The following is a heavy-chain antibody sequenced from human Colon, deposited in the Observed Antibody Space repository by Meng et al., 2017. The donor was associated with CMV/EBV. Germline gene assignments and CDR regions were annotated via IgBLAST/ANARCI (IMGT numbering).Heavy chain of an antibody. Sequence: SVKVSCKASGYTFTSYYMHWVRQAPGQGLEWMGGIIPIFETAKYAQKLQGRVTITTDDSTGTAYMELSSLRSEDTAIYYCASCISSSCYQYYFDYWGQGTLVTVSS. J-gene: IGHJ4*02. CDR2: IIPIFETA. V-gene: IGHV1-69*05. D-gene: IGHD6-13*01. CDR3: ASCISSSCYQYYFDY. CDR1: GYTFTSYY.